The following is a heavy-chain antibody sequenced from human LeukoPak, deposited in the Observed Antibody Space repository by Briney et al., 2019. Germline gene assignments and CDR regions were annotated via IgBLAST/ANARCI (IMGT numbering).Heavy chain of an antibody. D-gene: IGHD2-2*03. CDR1: GFSFSTYS. Sequence: GGSLRLSCAASGFSFSTYSMNWVRQAPGKGLEWVSYISSSSKTIYDADSVKGRFTISRANAKNSLYLQMNSLRAQDTVVICFSPGDCSSTSCLHYYKYWGQGTLVTVSS. V-gene: IGHV3-48*04. CDR2: ISSSSKTI. CDR3: SPGDCSSTSCLHYYKY. J-gene: IGHJ4*02.